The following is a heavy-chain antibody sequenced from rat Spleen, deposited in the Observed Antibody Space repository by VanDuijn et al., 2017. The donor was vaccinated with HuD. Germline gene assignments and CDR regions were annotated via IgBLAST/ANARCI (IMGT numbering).Heavy chain of an antibody. CDR2: IIYDGSRT. Sequence: EVQLVESGGGLVQPGRSLKLSCAASGFTFSDYNMAWVRQAPKKGLEWVATIIYDGSRTYYRDSVKGRFTISRDNAKSTLDLQMNSLRSEDTATYYCARGHGYNYDWFAYWGQGTLVTVSS. CDR1: GFTFSDYN. J-gene: IGHJ3*01. CDR3: ARGHGYNYDWFAY. D-gene: IGHD1-4*01. V-gene: IGHV5S10*01.